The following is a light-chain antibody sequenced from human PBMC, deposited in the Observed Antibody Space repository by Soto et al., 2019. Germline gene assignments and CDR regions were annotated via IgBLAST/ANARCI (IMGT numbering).Light chain of an antibody. J-gene: IGKJ1*01. Sequence: EIVMTQSPATLSVPPGERATLSCRASHSVRSNLAWYQQKPGQSPRLLIYGASTRATGIPARFSGSGSGTQFTLTISSLQSEDFAVYYCQQYNNWPTAWTFGQGTKVDIK. CDR3: QQYNNWPTAWT. CDR1: HSVRSN. V-gene: IGKV3-15*01. CDR2: GAS.